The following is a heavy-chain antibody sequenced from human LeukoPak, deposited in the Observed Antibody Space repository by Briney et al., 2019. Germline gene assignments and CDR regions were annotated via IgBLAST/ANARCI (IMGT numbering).Heavy chain of an antibody. Sequence: SETLSLTCTVSGGSISSSSYYWGWIRQPPGKGLEWIGSIYYSGSTYYNPSLKSRVTISVDTSKNQFSLKLSSVTAADTAVYYCARAWGYCSSTSCRRFDYWGQGTLVTVSS. CDR3: ARAWGYCSSTSCRRFDY. J-gene: IGHJ4*02. CDR1: GGSISSSSYY. CDR2: IYYSGST. V-gene: IGHV4-39*07. D-gene: IGHD2-2*01.